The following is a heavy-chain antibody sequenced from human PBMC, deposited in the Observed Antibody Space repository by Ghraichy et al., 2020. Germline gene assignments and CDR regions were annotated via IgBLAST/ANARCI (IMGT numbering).Heavy chain of an antibody. V-gene: IGHV2-70*04. Sequence: SGPTLVKPTQTLTLTCTFSGFSLSTSEMRVSWIRQPPGKALEWLARIDWDDDKFYSTSLKTRLTISKDTSKNQVVLTMTNMDPVDTATYYCARSYYYDSSGYMTSVYDMDVWGQGTTVTVSS. CDR2: IDWDDDK. CDR3: ARSYYYDSSGYMTSVYDMDV. D-gene: IGHD3-22*01. J-gene: IGHJ6*02. CDR1: GFSLSTSEMR.